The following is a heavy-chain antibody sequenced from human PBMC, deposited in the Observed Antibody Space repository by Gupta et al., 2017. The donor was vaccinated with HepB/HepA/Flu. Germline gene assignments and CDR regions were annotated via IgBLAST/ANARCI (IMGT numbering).Heavy chain of an antibody. CDR1: GFSLRTSGVG. J-gene: IGHJ4*02. D-gene: IGHD3-10*01. CDR2: IYWDDDK. Sequence: QITLKESGPTLVKPTQTLTLTCTFSGFSLRTSGVGVGWIRQPPGKALECLTLIYWDDDKYYNPSLNSRLTITKDTAKNQVVLTMTNMHPVDTATYYCALRVKASYYGSGSFDYWGQGTLVTVSS. V-gene: IGHV2-5*02. CDR3: ALRVKASYYGSGSFDY.